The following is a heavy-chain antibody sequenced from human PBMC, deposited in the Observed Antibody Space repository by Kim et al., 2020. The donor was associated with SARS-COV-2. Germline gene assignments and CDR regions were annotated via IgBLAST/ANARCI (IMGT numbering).Heavy chain of an antibody. J-gene: IGHJ5*02. Sequence: STHYNPSLASLVTISVDTSKNQFYRKLSSVAAADTAVYYGAVFRRAQFDPWGQGTLVTVSS. CDR3: AVFRRAQFDP. V-gene: IGHV4-59*01. CDR2: ST. D-gene: IGHD3-10*02.